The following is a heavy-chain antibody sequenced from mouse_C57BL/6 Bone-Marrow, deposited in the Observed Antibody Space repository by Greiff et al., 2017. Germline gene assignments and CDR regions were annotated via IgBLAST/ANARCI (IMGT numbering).Heavy chain of an antibody. J-gene: IGHJ4*01. V-gene: IGHV2-5*01. CDR1: GFSLTSYG. CDR3: AKPYSNYDYAMDY. CDR2: IWRGGST. D-gene: IGHD2-5*01. Sequence: QVQLKESGPGLVQPSQSLSITCTVSGFSLTSYGVHWVRQSPGKGLEWLGVIWRGGSTDYNAAFMSRLNITKDNSTSQVFFKMNSLQADHTAIYYCAKPYSNYDYAMDYWGQGTSVTVSS.